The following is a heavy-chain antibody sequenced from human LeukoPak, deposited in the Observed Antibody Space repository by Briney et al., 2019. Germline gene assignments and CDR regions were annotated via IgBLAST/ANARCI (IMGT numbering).Heavy chain of an antibody. V-gene: IGHV3-53*01. D-gene: IGHD5-24*01. J-gene: IGHJ4*02. CDR3: ARRDDHNGRDY. CDR2: IYSGGST. Sequence: PGGSLRLSCAVSGFTFSNNYMSWVRQAPRKGLEWVSLIYSGGSTYYADSVKGRFTISRDNSKNTVYLQMNSLRAEDTAMYYCARRDDHNGRDYWGQGTLVTVSS. CDR1: GFTFSNNY.